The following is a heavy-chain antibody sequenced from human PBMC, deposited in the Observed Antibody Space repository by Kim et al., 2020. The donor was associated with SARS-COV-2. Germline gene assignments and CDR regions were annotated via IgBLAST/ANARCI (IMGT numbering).Heavy chain of an antibody. D-gene: IGHD6-13*01. CDR3: AQGDTTYSSSWYGDGY. CDR1: GYTFTGYY. CDR2: INPNSGGT. V-gene: IGHV1-2*02. Sequence: ASVKVSCKASGYTFTGYYMHWVRQAPGQGLEWMGWINPNSGGTNYAQKFQGRVTMTRDTSISTAYMELSRLRSDDTAVYYCAQGDTTYSSSWYGDGYWGQGTLVTVSS. J-gene: IGHJ4*02.